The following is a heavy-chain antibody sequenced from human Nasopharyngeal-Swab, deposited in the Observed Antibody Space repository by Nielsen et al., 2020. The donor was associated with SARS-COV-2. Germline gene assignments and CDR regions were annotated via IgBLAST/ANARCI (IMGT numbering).Heavy chain of an antibody. D-gene: IGHD3-22*01. V-gene: IGHV3-74*01. CDR3: VKDNRHSSGYYYYGMDV. J-gene: IGHJ6*02. Sequence: GGSLRLSCAASGFTFSSYWMHWVRQAPGKGLVWVSRINSDGSSTSYADSVKGRFTISRDNAKNTLYLQMNSLRAEDTAVYYCVKDNRHSSGYYYYGMDVWGQGTTVTVSS. CDR2: INSDGSST. CDR1: GFTFSSYW.